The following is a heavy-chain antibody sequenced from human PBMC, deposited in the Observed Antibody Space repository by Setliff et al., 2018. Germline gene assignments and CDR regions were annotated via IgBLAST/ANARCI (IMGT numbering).Heavy chain of an antibody. CDR1: GGSISSYY. CDR3: ARFIAVSGLDY. CDR2: IYSKGST. Sequence: PSETLSLTCTVSGGSISSYYWIWIRQPPGKGLEWIGYIYSKGSTNSNPSLMSRITISVDASKNQFSLRLTSVTAADTAVYYCARFIAVSGLDYWGQGTLVTVSS. V-gene: IGHV4-4*08. D-gene: IGHD6-19*01. J-gene: IGHJ4*02.